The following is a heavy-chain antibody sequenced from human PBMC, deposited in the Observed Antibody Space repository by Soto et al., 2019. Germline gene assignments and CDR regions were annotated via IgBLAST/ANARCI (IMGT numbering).Heavy chain of an antibody. Sequence: SLRLSCAASGFTFSSYAMSWVRQAPGKGLEWVSAITGSGDSTYHADSVKGRFTISRDNSKNTLYLQMNSLRVEDTAVYYCAKDEEGQRLARGGGGDCGYRGQGTLVTVSS. V-gene: IGHV3-23*01. CDR2: ITGSGDST. CDR3: AKDEEGQRLARGGGGDCGY. D-gene: IGHD2-21*02. J-gene: IGHJ4*02. CDR1: GFTFSSYA.